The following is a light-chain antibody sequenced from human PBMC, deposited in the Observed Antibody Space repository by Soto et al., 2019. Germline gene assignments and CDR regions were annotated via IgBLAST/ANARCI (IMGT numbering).Light chain of an antibody. Sequence: QSVKTVAPSVSGSPTQSITISCTGTSSDVGGYNYVSWYQHHPGKAPKLIIYEVSYRPSGVSNRFSGSKSGNTASLTISGLQADDEADYYCCSYTSTSTHVFGTGTRSPS. V-gene: IGLV2-14*01. CDR2: EVS. J-gene: IGLJ1*01. CDR3: CSYTSTSTHV. CDR1: SSDVGGYNY.